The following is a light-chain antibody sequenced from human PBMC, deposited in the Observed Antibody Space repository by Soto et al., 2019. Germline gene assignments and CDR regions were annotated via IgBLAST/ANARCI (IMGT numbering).Light chain of an antibody. Sequence: DIQMTQSPASLSAFVGDRVTITCQASQDIVNSLNWYQQKPGKAPKLLIYAASSLETGVPSKFSGSGSGTDFSFPIFSLQPEDVATYYCQHYDSLPPSFGPGTKVDIK. J-gene: IGKJ3*01. CDR1: QDIVNS. CDR3: QHYDSLPPS. CDR2: AAS. V-gene: IGKV1-33*01.